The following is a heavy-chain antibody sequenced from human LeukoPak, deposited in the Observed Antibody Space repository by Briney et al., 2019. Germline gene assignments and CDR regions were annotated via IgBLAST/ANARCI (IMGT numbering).Heavy chain of an antibody. J-gene: IGHJ4*02. D-gene: IGHD6-19*01. CDR1: GFTFSRYI. Sequence: GRSLRLSCAASGFTFSRYIMHWVRQAPGKGLEWVTFISNDGRNKYYADSVRGRFTISRDNSKNTLYLLMNSLRAEDTAVYYCAISQRYSSAWYSFDYWGQGTLDTVSS. CDR2: ISNDGRNK. CDR3: AISQRYSSAWYSFDY. V-gene: IGHV3-30*03.